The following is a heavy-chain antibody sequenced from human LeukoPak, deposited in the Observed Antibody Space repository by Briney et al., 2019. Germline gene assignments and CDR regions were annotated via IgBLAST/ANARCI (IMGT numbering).Heavy chain of an antibody. CDR3: AHLVWEYVGGLDV. CDR2: IYTNGRDT. Sequence: GGSLRLSCVASGFTFRSYGMYWVRQAPGKGLEWVSGIYTNGRDTRYADSVKGRFTISRDNSKNTLYLQMHSLRVEDTAVYYCAHLVWEYVGGLDVWGQGTTVTVSS. V-gene: IGHV3-23*05. D-gene: IGHD1-26*01. CDR1: GFTFRSYG. J-gene: IGHJ6*02.